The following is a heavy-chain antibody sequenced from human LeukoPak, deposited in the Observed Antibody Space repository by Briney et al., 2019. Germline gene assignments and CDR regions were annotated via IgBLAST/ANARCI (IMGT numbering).Heavy chain of an antibody. CDR1: GGSISSYY. D-gene: IGHD5-18*01. CDR3: AREEVTPFDY. Sequence: SETLSLTCTVSGGSISSYYWSWIRQPPGKGLEWIGYIYYSGGTNYNPSLKSRVTISVDTSKNQFSLKLSSVTAADTAVYYCAREEVTPFDYWGQGTLVTVSS. CDR2: IYYSGGT. J-gene: IGHJ4*02. V-gene: IGHV4-59*12.